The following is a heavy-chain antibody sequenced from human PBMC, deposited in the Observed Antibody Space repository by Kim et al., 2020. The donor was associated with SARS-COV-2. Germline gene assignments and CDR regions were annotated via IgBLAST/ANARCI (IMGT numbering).Heavy chain of an antibody. CDR3: ARDLRGALDY. Sequence: SKSYAQKFQGRVTMTRDTSTSTVYMELSSLRSEDTAVYYCARDLRGALDYWGQGTLVTVSS. J-gene: IGHJ4*02. CDR2: SK. V-gene: IGHV1-46*01. D-gene: IGHD1-26*01.